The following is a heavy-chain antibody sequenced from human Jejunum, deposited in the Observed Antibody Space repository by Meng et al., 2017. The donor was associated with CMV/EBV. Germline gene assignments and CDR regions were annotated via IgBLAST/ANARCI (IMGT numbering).Heavy chain of an antibody. CDR3: ARVHRGSYSALYFDI. CDR1: SSFSSYW. D-gene: IGHD1-26*01. J-gene: IGHJ3*02. Sequence: SSFSSYWRSGVRQAPGKGLEWVATIKSDGREKHYVDAVKGRFTISRDNAKNSLHLQIDSLRAEDTAVYHCARVHRGSYSALYFDIWGQGTLVTVSS. V-gene: IGHV3-7*01. CDR2: IKSDGREK.